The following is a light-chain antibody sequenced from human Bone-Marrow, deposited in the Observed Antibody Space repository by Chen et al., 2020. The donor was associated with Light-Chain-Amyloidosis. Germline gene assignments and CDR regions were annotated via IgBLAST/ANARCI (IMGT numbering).Light chain of an antibody. Sequence: SYVLPQPSSVSVAPGQTATLSCGGNNIGSTSVHWYQLTPGQAPLLVDYDYSDRPSGIAERLSCSNYANAATLIISSVEAGDDADYYCQAWDMSSDRPVFGGGTKLTVL. CDR3: QAWDMSSDRPV. CDR2: DYS. J-gene: IGLJ3*02. V-gene: IGLV3-21*02. CDR1: NIGSTS.